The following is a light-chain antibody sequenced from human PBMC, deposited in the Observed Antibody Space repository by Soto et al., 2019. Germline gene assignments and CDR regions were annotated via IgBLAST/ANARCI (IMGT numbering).Light chain of an antibody. J-gene: IGKJ4*01. CDR2: GAS. CDR3: QQYYDWPLT. V-gene: IGKV3-15*01. Sequence: EIVMTQSPATLSVCPGERATLSCRASQTVADSLVWYQQKPGQPPRPLIKGASTRATGIPATFSGSGSGTEFTLTISSLQSEDFAVYYCQQYYDWPLTFGGGTKVDIK. CDR1: QTVADS.